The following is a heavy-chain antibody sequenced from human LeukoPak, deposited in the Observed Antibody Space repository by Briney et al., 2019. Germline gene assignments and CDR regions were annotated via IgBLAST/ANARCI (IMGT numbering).Heavy chain of an antibody. D-gene: IGHD2-21*01. CDR2: ISSSSSSI. V-gene: IGHV3-48*01. Sequence: PGGSLRLSCAASGFTFSDYSMNWVRQAPGKGLEWVSYISSSSSSIHYADSVKGRFTISRDNAKNSLYLQMNSLRAEDTAVYFCARHKGAGHFDYWGQGTLVTVSS. CDR1: GFTFSDYS. CDR3: ARHKGAGHFDY. J-gene: IGHJ4*02.